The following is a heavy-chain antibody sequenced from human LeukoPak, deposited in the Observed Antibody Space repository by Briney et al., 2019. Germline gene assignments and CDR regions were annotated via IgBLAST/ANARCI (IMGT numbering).Heavy chain of an antibody. V-gene: IGHV3-30*18. J-gene: IGHJ4*02. CDR3: AKKRALGEVEYSSSYFDY. D-gene: IGHD6-6*01. CDR2: ISYDGSNK. Sequence: PERSLKLSCAASGFTFSSYGMHWVRQAPGKGLEWVAVISYDGSNKYYADSVKGRFTISRDNSKNTLYLQMNSLRAEDTAVYYCAKKRALGEVEYSSSYFDYCGQGTLVTVSS. CDR1: GFTFSSYG.